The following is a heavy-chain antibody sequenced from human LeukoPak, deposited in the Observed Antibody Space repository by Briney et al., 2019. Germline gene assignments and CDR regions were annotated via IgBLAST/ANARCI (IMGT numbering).Heavy chain of an antibody. CDR1: GFTFNTYG. CDR3: AKAAYCTSTSCHFSGYAQRPLDS. D-gene: IGHD2-2*01. Sequence: PGRSLRLSCVASGFTFNTYGIHWVRQAPGKGLEWVAGISVDGNNKDYSDSVTGRFTISRDNSKNTLYLQMNSLRAEDTAVYYCAKAAYCTSTSCHFSGYAQRPLDSWGQGTLVTVSS. V-gene: IGHV3-30*18. J-gene: IGHJ4*02. CDR2: ISVDGNNK.